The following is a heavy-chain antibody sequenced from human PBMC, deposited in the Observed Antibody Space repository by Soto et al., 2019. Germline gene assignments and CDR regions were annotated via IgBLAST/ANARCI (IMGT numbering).Heavy chain of an antibody. D-gene: IGHD3-10*01. CDR1: GGSIIRENC. Sequence: PSGTLSLICAVSGGSIIRENCWSWFRQPPGKGLEWIGEIYHSGSTFYNPSLKSRVTISVDTSRNHFSQMLTSVTAADTAVYYCASPIPGNAVDIWGQGTMVTVSP. CDR3: ASPIPGNAVDI. J-gene: IGHJ3*02. V-gene: IGHV4-4*02. CDR2: IYHSGST.